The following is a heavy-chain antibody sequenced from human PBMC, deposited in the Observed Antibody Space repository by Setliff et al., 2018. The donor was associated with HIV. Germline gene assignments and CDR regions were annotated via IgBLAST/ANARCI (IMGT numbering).Heavy chain of an antibody. J-gene: IGHJ4*02. CDR1: GYSFKTYS. CDR2: INPSGGST. V-gene: IGHV1-46*02. D-gene: IGHD6-19*01. CDR3: ARDVAVASFFNY. Sequence: ASVKVSCKTFGYSFKTYSIGWVRQAPGQGLEWMGIINPSGGSTSYAQKFQGRLTMTRDTSTNTVYMELSSLRSEDTAVYYCARDVAVASFFNYWGQGTLVTVSS.